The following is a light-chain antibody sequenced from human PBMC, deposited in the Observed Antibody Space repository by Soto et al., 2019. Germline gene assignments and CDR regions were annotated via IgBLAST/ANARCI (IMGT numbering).Light chain of an antibody. V-gene: IGLV3-21*04. CDR1: NIGSKS. CDR2: YDS. CDR3: QVWDSSSDHAV. J-gene: IGLJ7*01. Sequence: SYELTQPPSGSVAPGKTARITCGGNNIGSKSVHWYQQKPGQAPGLVIYYDSDRPSGIPERFSGSNSGNTATLTISRVEAGDEADYYCQVWDSSSDHAVFGGGTQLTVL.